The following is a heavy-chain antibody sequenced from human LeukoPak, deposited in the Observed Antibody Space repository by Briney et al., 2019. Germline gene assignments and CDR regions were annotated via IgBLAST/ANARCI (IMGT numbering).Heavy chain of an antibody. CDR1: GYTFTNYG. D-gene: IGHD3-22*01. CDR3: VRDDFYETSGFSP. V-gene: IGHV1-18*01. Sequence: GASVKVSCKASGYTFTNYGISWVRQAPGQGLEWLGWVSAYRGNKKYAQKFRDRVTLTTETSTSTAYLDLRSLRSDDTAMYYCVRDDFYETSGFSPWGQGTLVTVSS. CDR2: VSAYRGNK. J-gene: IGHJ5*02.